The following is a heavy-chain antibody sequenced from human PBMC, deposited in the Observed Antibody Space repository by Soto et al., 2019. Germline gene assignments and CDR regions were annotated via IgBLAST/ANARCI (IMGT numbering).Heavy chain of an antibody. CDR1: GYTFTSYG. Sequence: ASVKVSCKASGYTFTSYGISWVRQAPGQGLEWMGWISAYNGNTNYAQKLQGRVTMTTDTSTSTAYMELRSLRSDDTAVYYCARYGYGSSSGGTYYYYYYGMDVWAKGPRSPSP. V-gene: IGHV1-18*04. J-gene: IGHJ6*02. CDR2: ISAYNGNT. D-gene: IGHD6-6*01. CDR3: ARYGYGSSSGGTYYYYYYGMDV.